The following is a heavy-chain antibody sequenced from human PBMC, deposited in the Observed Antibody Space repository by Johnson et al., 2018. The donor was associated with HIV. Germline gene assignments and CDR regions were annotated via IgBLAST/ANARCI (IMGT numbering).Heavy chain of an antibody. J-gene: IGHJ3*02. CDR2: ISGRGGST. Sequence: VQLVESGGGVVQPGRSLRASCAASGFGFSTYAMTWVRQAPGRGLEWVSTISGRGGSTYYADSVSGRFTISRDNSKNTLYLQMNSLRAEDTAVYYCAKDSQGLRAFDIWGQGTMVTVSS. CDR3: AKDSQGLRAFDI. V-gene: IGHV3-23*04. D-gene: IGHD6-25*01. CDR1: GFGFSTYA.